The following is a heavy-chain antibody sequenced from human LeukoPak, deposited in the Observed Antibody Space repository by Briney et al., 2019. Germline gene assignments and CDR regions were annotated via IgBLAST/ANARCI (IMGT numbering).Heavy chain of an antibody. V-gene: IGHV3-23*01. J-gene: IGHJ4*02. CDR3: TRDSGDYVSVVGDY. D-gene: IGHD4-17*01. Sequence: PGGSLRLSCAASGFTFSSYAMSWVRQAPGKGLEWVSAISGSGGGTYYADSVKGRFTISRDNSKNTLYLQMNSLKTEDTAVYYCTRDSGDYVSVVGDYWSQGTLVTVSS. CDR1: GFTFSSYA. CDR2: ISGSGGGT.